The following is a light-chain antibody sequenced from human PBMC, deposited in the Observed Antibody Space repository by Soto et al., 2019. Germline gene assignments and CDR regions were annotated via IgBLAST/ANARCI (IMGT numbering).Light chain of an antibody. CDR2: AAS. J-gene: IGKJ3*01. CDR3: QQSDSTLT. Sequence: DIQMTQSPSSLSASVGDRVTITCRASQSISSYLNWYQQKPGKAPKLLIYAASSLQSGVPSRFSGLGSGTDLTPPIRRLQPENFATYYCQQSDSTLTFGHGTKVDIK. CDR1: QSISSY. V-gene: IGKV1-39*01.